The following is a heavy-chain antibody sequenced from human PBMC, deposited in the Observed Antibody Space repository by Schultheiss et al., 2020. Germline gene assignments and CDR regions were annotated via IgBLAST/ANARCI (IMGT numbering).Heavy chain of an antibody. D-gene: IGHD3-10*01. CDR2: VYYSGST. J-gene: IGHJ4*02. Sequence: SETLSLTCSVSGGSISTYYWSWIRQPPGKGLEWIGHVYYSGSTSYNPSLKSRVTISVDTSKNQFSLKLSSVTAADTAVYYCARGLGGWFRDPLDYWGQGTLVTVSS. CDR3: ARGLGGWFRDPLDY. V-gene: IGHV4-59*08. CDR1: GGSISTYY.